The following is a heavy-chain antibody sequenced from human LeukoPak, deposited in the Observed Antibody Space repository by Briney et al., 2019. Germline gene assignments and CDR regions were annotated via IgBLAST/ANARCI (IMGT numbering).Heavy chain of an antibody. J-gene: IGHJ4*02. CDR2: IYSGGST. Sequence: GGSLRLSCAASGFTVSSNYMSWVRQAPGKGLERVSVIYSGGSTYYADSVKGRFTISRDNSKNTLYLQMNSLRAEDTAVYYCAGGPSPKYYDILTGYSDYWGQGTLVTVSS. CDR1: GFTVSSNY. D-gene: IGHD3-9*01. V-gene: IGHV3-66*01. CDR3: AGGPSPKYYDILTGYSDY.